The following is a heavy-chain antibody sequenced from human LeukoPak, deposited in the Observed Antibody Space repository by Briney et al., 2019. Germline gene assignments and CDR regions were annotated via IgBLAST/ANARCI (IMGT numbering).Heavy chain of an antibody. V-gene: IGHV3-30*02. CDR1: GFTFSSYG. D-gene: IGHD6-6*01. CDR3: AKDPSKYSSSCFGY. Sequence: GGSLRLSCAASGFTFSSYGMHWVRQAPGKGLEWVAFIRYDGSNKYYADSVKGRFTISRDNSKNTLYLQMNSLRAEDTAVYYCAKDPSKYSSSCFGYWGQGTLVTVSS. J-gene: IGHJ4*02. CDR2: IRYDGSNK.